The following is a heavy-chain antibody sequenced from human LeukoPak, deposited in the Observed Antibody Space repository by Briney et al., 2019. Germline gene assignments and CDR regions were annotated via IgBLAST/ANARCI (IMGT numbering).Heavy chain of an antibody. D-gene: IGHD3-22*01. V-gene: IGHV3-11*01. CDR1: GFTVSSNY. CDR3: ARVLNGWYYDSSGYLPPPYYFDY. Sequence: GGSLRLSCAASGFTVSSNYMSWVRQAPGKGLEWVSYISSSGSTIYYADSVKGRFTISRDNAKNSLYLQMNSLRAEDTAVYYCARVLNGWYYDSSGYLPPPYYFDYWGQGTLVTVSS. CDR2: ISSSGSTI. J-gene: IGHJ4*02.